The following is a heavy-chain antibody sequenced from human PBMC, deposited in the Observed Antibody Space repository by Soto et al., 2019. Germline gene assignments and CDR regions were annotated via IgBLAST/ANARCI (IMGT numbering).Heavy chain of an antibody. D-gene: IGHD3-9*01. Sequence: HPGGSLRLSCAASGFTFSSYAMSWVRQAPGKGLEWVAAISGSGGSTYYADSVKGRFTISRDNSKNTLYLQMNSLRAEDTAVYYCAKDQGPKGVLRYFDWLSAPFYYWGQGTLVTVSS. J-gene: IGHJ4*02. CDR1: GFTFSSYA. CDR3: AKDQGPKGVLRYFDWLSAPFYY. CDR2: ISGSGGST. V-gene: IGHV3-23*01.